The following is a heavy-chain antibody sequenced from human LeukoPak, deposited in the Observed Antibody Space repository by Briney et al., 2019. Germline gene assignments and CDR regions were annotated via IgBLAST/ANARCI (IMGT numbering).Heavy chain of an antibody. CDR2: ISWNSGSI. J-gene: IGHJ3*02. V-gene: IGHV3-9*01. CDR3: AKDRIAVAGSVAFDI. CDR1: GFTFDDYA. D-gene: IGHD6-19*01. Sequence: PGGSLRLSCAASGFTFDDYAMHWVRQAPGKGLEWVSGISWNSGSIGYADSVKGRFTISRDNAKNSLYLQMNSLRAEDTALYYCAKDRIAVAGSVAFDIWGQGTMVTVSS.